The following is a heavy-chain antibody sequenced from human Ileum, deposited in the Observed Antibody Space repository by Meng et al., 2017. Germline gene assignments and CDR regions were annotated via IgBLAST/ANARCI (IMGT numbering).Heavy chain of an antibody. Sequence: GGSLRLSFAASEFTFDDYAMHWVRQAPGKGLEWVSGISWNSGSIGYADSVKGRFTISRDNAKNSLYLQMNSLRAEDMALYYCAKTSVRITMIVVVITQRYFDYWGQGTLVTVSS. CDR3: AKTSVRITMIVVVITQRYFDY. V-gene: IGHV3-9*03. CDR2: ISWNSGSI. D-gene: IGHD3-22*01. CDR1: EFTFDDYA. J-gene: IGHJ4*02.